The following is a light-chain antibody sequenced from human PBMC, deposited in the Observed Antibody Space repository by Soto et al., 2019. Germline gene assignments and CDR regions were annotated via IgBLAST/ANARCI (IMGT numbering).Light chain of an antibody. J-gene: IGLJ1*01. V-gene: IGLV1-44*01. CDR1: SSNIGSGT. Sequence: QSVLTQPPSASGAPGQRVTFSCSGSSSNIGSGTVNWYQQLPGTAPKLLIFNNNQRPSGVPDRFSGSKSGTSASLAISGLQSEDEGEYYCSAWDDSFNCLYVFGTGTKLTVL. CDR2: NNN. CDR3: SAWDDSFNCLYV.